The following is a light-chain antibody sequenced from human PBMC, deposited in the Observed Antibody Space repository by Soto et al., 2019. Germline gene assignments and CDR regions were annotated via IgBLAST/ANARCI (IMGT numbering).Light chain of an antibody. Sequence: SYELTQPPSVSVAPGKTARITCGGNDIGDKRVHWYQQRPGQAPVLVIYYDSDRPSGIPERFSGSNSGNTATLTISRVEAGDEADYYCQVWDSGSDHHVFGTGTKLTVL. CDR3: QVWDSGSDHHV. V-gene: IGLV3-21*04. CDR1: DIGDKR. CDR2: YDS. J-gene: IGLJ1*01.